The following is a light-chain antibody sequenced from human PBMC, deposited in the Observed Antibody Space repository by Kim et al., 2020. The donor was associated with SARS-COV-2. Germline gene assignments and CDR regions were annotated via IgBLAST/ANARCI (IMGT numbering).Light chain of an antibody. CDR2: DVT. V-gene: IGLV2-14*03. CDR1: SSLVGDYNY. CDR3: TAYTGPDTVV. Sequence: QSALTQPASVSGSPGQSITISCTGTSSLVGDYNYVSWYQQHPGKAPKLIIYDVTYRPSGVSTHFSGSKSGNTASLTISGPQAADEADYYCTAYTGPDTVVFGGGTKLTVL. J-gene: IGLJ2*01.